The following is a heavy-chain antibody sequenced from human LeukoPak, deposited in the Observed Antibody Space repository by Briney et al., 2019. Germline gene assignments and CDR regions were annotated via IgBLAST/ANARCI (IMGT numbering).Heavy chain of an antibody. CDR1: GGTFSSYA. Sequence: SVRVSCKASGGTFSSYAISWVRQAPGQGLEWMGRIIPILGIANYAQKFQGRVTITADKSTSTAYMELSSLRSEDTAVYYCARGYCSGGSCPRWAFDIWGQGTMVTVSS. J-gene: IGHJ3*02. CDR2: IIPILGIA. CDR3: ARGYCSGGSCPRWAFDI. V-gene: IGHV1-69*04. D-gene: IGHD2-15*01.